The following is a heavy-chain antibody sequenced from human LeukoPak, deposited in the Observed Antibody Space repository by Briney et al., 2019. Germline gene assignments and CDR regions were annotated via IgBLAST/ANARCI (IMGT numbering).Heavy chain of an antibody. D-gene: IGHD6-13*01. CDR1: GGSISSYY. CDR2: IYYSGST. CDR3: ARARSSSWYDY. J-gene: IGHJ4*02. Sequence: SETLSLTCTVSGGSISSYYWSWIRQPAGKGLEWIGYIYYSGSTNYNPSLKSRVTISVDTSKNQFSLKLSSVTAADTAVYYCARARSSSWYDYWGQGTLVTVSS. V-gene: IGHV4-59*01.